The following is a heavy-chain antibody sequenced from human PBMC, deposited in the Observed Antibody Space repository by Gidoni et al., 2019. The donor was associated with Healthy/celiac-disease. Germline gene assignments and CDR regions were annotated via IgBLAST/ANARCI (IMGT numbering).Heavy chain of an antibody. D-gene: IGHD2-15*01. CDR3: AKDSCSGGSCYSYFDY. J-gene: IGHJ4*02. CDR1: GFTFSSHA. V-gene: IGHV3-23*04. CDR2: ISGSGGST. Sequence: EVQLVESGGGLVQPGGSLRLSCAASGFTFSSHAMSWVRQAPGKGLEWVSAISGSGGSTYYADSVKGRFTISRDNSKNTLYLQMNSLRAEDTAVYYCAKDSCSGGSCYSYFDYWGQGTLVTVSS.